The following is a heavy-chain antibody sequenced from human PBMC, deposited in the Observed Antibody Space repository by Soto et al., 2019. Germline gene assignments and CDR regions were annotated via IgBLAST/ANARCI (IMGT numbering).Heavy chain of an antibody. V-gene: IGHV1-69*13. Sequence: SVKVSCKASGGTFSSYAISWVRQAPGQGLEWMGGIIPIFGTANYAQKFQGRVTITADESTSTAYMELSSLRSEDTAVYYCASISEVVPAAIYYYGMDVWGQGTTVTVSS. CDR2: IIPIFGTA. D-gene: IGHD2-2*01. J-gene: IGHJ6*02. CDR1: GGTFSSYA. CDR3: ASISEVVPAAIYYYGMDV.